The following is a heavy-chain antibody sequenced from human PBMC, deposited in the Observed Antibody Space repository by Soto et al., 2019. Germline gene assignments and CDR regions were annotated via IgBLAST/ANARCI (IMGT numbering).Heavy chain of an antibody. J-gene: IGHJ6*03. Sequence: EVQLLESGGGLVQPGGSLRLSCAVSGFTFSSYAMSWVRQAPGKGLEWVSAISGSGGSTYYADSVKGRFTISRDNSKNTLSLQMHSLRADDTAVYYCAQYRSNCDFWSRDMDVWGKGTMVTVSS. V-gene: IGHV3-23*01. CDR1: GFTFSSYA. CDR3: AQYRSNCDFWSRDMDV. CDR2: ISGSGGST. D-gene: IGHD3-3*01.